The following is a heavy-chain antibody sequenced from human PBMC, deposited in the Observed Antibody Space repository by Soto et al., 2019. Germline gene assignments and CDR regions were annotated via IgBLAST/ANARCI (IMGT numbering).Heavy chain of an antibody. CDR3: ARDGSDSYGLDV. CDR2: IYNGGNT. J-gene: IGHJ6*02. D-gene: IGHD3-10*01. Sequence: SETLSLTCTVSGGSISSYYWSWIRQSAGKGLEWIGRIYNGGNTQYNPSLKSRVTMSADTSKNQFSLRLNSVTAADTAVYYCARDGSDSYGLDVWGQGTTVTVS. CDR1: GGSISSYY. V-gene: IGHV4-4*07.